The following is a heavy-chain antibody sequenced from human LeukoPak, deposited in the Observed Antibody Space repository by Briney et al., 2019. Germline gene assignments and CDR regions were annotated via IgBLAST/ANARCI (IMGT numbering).Heavy chain of an antibody. Sequence: SVKVSCKASGGTFSSHGLSWVRQAPGQGLEWMGGIIPIFGSTNYAQNFQGRVTITMDESTSTAYMELSSLRTDDTAVYYCARRWPHSSGYYLFDYWGQGTLVTVS. V-gene: IGHV1-69*05. CDR3: ARRWPHSSGYYLFDY. D-gene: IGHD3-22*01. CDR1: GGTFSSHG. CDR2: IIPIFGST. J-gene: IGHJ4*02.